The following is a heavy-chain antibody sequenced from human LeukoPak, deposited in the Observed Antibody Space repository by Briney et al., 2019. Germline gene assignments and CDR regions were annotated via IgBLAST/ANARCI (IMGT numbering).Heavy chain of an antibody. D-gene: IGHD1-26*01. J-gene: IGHJ3*02. V-gene: IGHV3-66*01. CDR1: GFTVSSNF. CDR2: IYSGGST. CDR3: ARVQYSGTYSDAFDI. Sequence: PGGSLRLSCAASGFTVSSNFMSWVRQAPGKGLEWVSVIYSGGSTYYADSVKGRFTISRDNSKNTLYLQLNSLRAEDTAAYYCARVQYSGTYSDAFDIWGQGTMVTVPS.